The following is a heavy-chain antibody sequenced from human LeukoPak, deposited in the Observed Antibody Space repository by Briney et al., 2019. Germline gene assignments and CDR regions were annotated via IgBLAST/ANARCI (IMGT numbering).Heavy chain of an antibody. J-gene: IGHJ4*02. D-gene: IGHD3-10*01. V-gene: IGHV1-2*02. CDR1: GYTFTAYY. Sequence: GASVKVSCKASGYTFTAYYMHWVRQAPGQGLEWMGWINPNSGGTNYAQNFQGRVTMTRDTSITTAYMELTRLRSDDTAAYYCARGFDFDYWGQGTLVTVSS. CDR3: ARGFDFDY. CDR2: INPNSGGT.